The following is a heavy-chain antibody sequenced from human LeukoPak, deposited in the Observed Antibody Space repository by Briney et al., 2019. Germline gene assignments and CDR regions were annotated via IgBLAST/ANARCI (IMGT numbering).Heavy chain of an antibody. CDR2: MNPNSGNT. CDR1: GYTFTSYD. Sequence: ASVKVSCKASGYTFTSYDINWVRQATGQGLEWMGWMNPNSGNTGYAQKFQGRVTMTRNTSISTAYMELSSLRSEDTAVYYCARGWGVRGALDYYYGMDVWGQGTTVTVSS. V-gene: IGHV1-8*01. D-gene: IGHD3-10*01. J-gene: IGHJ6*02. CDR3: ARGWGVRGALDYYYGMDV.